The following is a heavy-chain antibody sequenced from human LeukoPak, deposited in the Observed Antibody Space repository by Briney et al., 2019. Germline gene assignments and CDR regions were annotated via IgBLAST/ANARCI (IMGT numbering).Heavy chain of an antibody. V-gene: IGHV3-48*03. J-gene: IGHJ4*02. CDR1: GFTLSSHE. D-gene: IGHD5-12*01. Sequence: GGSLRLSCAVSGFTLSSHEMNWVRQAPGKGLELISYISRSGFTSYYADSVKGRFTISRDDAENSLYLQMNSLRADDTSVYYCARSPSSGYDHMDYWGRGTLVTVSS. CDR3: ARSPSSGYDHMDY. CDR2: ISRSGFTS.